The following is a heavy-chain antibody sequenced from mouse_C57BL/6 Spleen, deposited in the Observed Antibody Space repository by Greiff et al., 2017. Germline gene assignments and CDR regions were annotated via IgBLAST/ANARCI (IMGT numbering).Heavy chain of an antibody. CDR3: ARAGYYGNPFYAMDY. J-gene: IGHJ4*01. CDR2: ISYSGST. D-gene: IGHD2-1*01. CDR1: GYSITSGYD. Sequence: EVQVVESGPGMVKPSQSLSLTCTVTGYSITSGYDWHWIRHFPGNKLEWMGYISYSGSTNYNPSLKSRISITHDTSKNHFFLKLNSVTTEDTATYYCARAGYYGNPFYAMDYWGQGTSVTVSS. V-gene: IGHV3-1*01.